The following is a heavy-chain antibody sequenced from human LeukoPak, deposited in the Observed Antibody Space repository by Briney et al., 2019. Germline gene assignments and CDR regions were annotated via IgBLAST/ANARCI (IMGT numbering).Heavy chain of an antibody. CDR2: IIPIFGTA. Sequence: ASVKVSCKASGGTFSSYAISWVRQAPGQGLEWMGGIIPIFGTANYAQKFQGRVTITTDESTSTAYMELSSLRSEDTAAYYCARGRFLEWLLDYYYYMDVWGKGTTVTVSS. V-gene: IGHV1-69*05. CDR1: GGTFSSYA. J-gene: IGHJ6*03. CDR3: ARGRFLEWLLDYYYYMDV. D-gene: IGHD3-3*01.